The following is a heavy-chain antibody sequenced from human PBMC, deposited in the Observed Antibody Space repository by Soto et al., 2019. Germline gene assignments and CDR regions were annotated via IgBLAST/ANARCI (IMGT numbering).Heavy chain of an antibody. V-gene: IGHV3-30*18. Sequence: GGSLRLSCAASGFTFSSYGMHWVRQAPGKGLEWVAVISYDGSNKYYADSVKGRFTISRDNSKNTLYLQMNSLRAEDTAVYYCAKDEGIAAAGPFVYWGQGTLVTVS. J-gene: IGHJ4*02. CDR1: GFTFSSYG. CDR3: AKDEGIAAAGPFVY. D-gene: IGHD6-13*01. CDR2: ISYDGSNK.